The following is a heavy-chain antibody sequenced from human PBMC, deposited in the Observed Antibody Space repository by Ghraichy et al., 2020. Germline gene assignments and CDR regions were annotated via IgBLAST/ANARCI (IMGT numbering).Heavy chain of an antibody. CDR2: INQDGSEK. J-gene: IGHJ4*02. Sequence: LSLTCAASGFTFSNYWMSWVRQAPGKGLEWVANINQDGSEKYYVDSVKGRFTISRDNAKNSLYLQMNSLRAEDTAVYYCARDLVHGEVWGSWGQGTLVTVSS. CDR3: ARDLVHGEVWGS. V-gene: IGHV3-7*01. D-gene: IGHD3-16*01. CDR1: GFTFSNYW.